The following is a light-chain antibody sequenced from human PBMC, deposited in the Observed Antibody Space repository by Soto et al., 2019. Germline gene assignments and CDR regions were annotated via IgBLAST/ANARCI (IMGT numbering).Light chain of an antibody. CDR2: EVS. J-gene: IGLJ2*01. CDR3: SSYTTRTSFIL. Sequence: QTVLTQPASVSGSPGQSITISCTGTSSDIGNYDFVSWYQQVPGTAPKAMIYEVSSRPSGVSNRFSGSKSGNTASLTISVLQAEDEAYYYCSSYTTRTSFILFGGGTTLNVL. V-gene: IGLV2-14*01. CDR1: SSDIGNYDF.